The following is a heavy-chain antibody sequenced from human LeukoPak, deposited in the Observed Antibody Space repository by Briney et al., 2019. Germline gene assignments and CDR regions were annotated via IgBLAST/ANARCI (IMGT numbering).Heavy chain of an antibody. CDR3: AKLPSRSSIVVTGDAFDI. D-gene: IGHD2-2*01. J-gene: IGHJ3*02. CDR2: ISGSGGST. Sequence: PGGSLRLSCAASGFTFSSYAMSWVRQAPGKGLEWVSAISGSGGSTYYADSVKGRFTISRDNSKNALYLQMNSLRAKDTAVYYCAKLPSRSSIVVTGDAFDIWGQGTMVTVSS. CDR1: GFTFSSYA. V-gene: IGHV3-23*01.